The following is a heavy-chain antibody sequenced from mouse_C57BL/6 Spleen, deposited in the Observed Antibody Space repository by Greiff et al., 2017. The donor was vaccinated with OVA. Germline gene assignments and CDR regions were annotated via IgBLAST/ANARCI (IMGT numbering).Heavy chain of an antibody. Sequence: EVKLQQSGPGLVKPSQSLSLTCSVTGYSITSGYYWNWIRQFPGNKLEWMGYISYDGSNNYNPSLKNRISITRDTSKNQFFLKLNSVTTEDTATYYCAHYGNSIYYAMDYWGQGTSVTVSS. CDR3: AHYGNSIYYAMDY. V-gene: IGHV3-6*01. J-gene: IGHJ4*01. CDR1: GYSITSGYY. D-gene: IGHD2-1*01. CDR2: ISYDGSN.